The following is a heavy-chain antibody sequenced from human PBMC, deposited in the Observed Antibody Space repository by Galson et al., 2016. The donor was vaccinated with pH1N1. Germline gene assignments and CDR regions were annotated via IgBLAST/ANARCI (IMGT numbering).Heavy chain of an antibody. CDR2: ISAYNGNT. CDR1: GYTFTSYG. V-gene: IGHV1-18*01. J-gene: IGHJ5*02. Sequence: SVKVSCKASGYTFTSYGINWVRQAPGQGLEWMGWISAYNGNTNYAQKLQGRVTMTTDTSTSPAYMELRSLRSDDTAVYYCARVVEWELGHWFDPWGQGTLVTVSS. CDR3: ARVVEWELGHWFDP. D-gene: IGHD1-26*01.